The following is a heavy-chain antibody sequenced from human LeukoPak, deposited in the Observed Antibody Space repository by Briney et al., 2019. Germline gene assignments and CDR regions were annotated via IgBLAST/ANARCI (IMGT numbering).Heavy chain of an antibody. CDR1: GFTFSNYE. CDR2: ISSSGSST. Sequence: GGSLRLSCATSGFTFSNYEMSWVRQTPGKGLEWVSYISSSGSSTYYADSVKGRFTISRDNAKSSLCLQMDSLRAGDTAVYYCAREDGSELDYWGRGTLVTVSS. CDR3: AREDGSELDY. D-gene: IGHD1-26*01. V-gene: IGHV3-48*03. J-gene: IGHJ4*02.